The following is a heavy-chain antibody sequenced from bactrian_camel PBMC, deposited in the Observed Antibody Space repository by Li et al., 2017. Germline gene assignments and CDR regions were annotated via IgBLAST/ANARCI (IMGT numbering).Heavy chain of an antibody. Sequence: HVQLVESGGGSVQAGGSLRLSCAASGYTFTPNCVAWFRQAPGKEREGVAAIYTGGGFTYYADSVKGRFTISHDNTKNTLYLQVNSLKTEDTAVYYCATEVPSGAEEYGGRWYRVSYWGQGTQVTVS. CDR2: IYTGGGFT. CDR1: GYTFTPNC. V-gene: IGHV3S1*01. D-gene: IGHD6*01. J-gene: IGHJ4*01. CDR3: ATEVPSGAEEYGGRWYRVSY.